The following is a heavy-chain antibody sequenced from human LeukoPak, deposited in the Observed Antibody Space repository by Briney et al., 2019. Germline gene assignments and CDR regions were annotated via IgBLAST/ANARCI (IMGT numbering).Heavy chain of an antibody. Sequence: SGTLSLTCAVSGGSISSSNWWSWVRQPPGKGLEWIGEIYHSGSTNYNPSLKSRVTISVDKSKNQFSLKLSSVTAADTAVYYCARAVVVRYYDILTGYEISRTYCDYGGQGTGVSVSS. V-gene: IGHV4-4*02. J-gene: IGHJ4*02. CDR3: ARAVVVRYYDILTGYEISRTYCDY. D-gene: IGHD3-9*01. CDR2: IYHSGST. CDR1: GGSISSSNW.